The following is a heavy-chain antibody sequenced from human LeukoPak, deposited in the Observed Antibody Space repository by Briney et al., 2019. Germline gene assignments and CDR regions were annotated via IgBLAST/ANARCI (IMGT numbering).Heavy chain of an antibody. CDR3: ARVLYSGSYFDY. J-gene: IGHJ4*02. Sequence: PGGSLRLSCAASGFTFSSYAMHWVRQAPGKGLEWVAVISYDGSNKYYADSVKGRFTISRDNSKNTLYLQMNSLRAEDMAVYYCARVLYSGSYFDYWGQGTLVTVSS. V-gene: IGHV3-30-3*01. D-gene: IGHD1-26*01. CDR1: GFTFSSYA. CDR2: ISYDGSNK.